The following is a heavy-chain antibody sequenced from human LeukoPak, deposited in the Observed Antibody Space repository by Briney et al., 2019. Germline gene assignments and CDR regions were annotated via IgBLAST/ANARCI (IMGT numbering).Heavy chain of an antibody. D-gene: IGHD3-9*01. J-gene: IGHJ6*02. V-gene: IGHV3-11*01. CDR2: ISSSGSTI. CDR3: ASTNYDILTGYYMPRKGYAYYGMDV. CDR1: GFTFSDYY. Sequence: GGSLRLSCAASGFTFSDYYMSWIRQAPGKGLEWVSYISSSGSTIYYADSVKGRFTISRDNAKNSLYLQVNSLRAEDTAVYYCASTNYDILTGYYMPRKGYAYYGMDVWGQGTTVTVSS.